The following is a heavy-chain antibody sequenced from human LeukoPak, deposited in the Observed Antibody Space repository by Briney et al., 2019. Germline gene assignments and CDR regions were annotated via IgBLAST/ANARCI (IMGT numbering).Heavy chain of an antibody. Sequence: SETLSLTCAVYGGSFSGYYWSWIRQPPGKGLEWIGEINHSGSTNYNPSLKSRVAISVDTSKNQFSLKLSSVTAADTAVCYCASSVIPKSYFDLWGRGTLVTVSS. CDR3: ASSVIPKSYFDL. J-gene: IGHJ2*01. V-gene: IGHV4-34*01. D-gene: IGHD2/OR15-2a*01. CDR1: GGSFSGYY. CDR2: INHSGST.